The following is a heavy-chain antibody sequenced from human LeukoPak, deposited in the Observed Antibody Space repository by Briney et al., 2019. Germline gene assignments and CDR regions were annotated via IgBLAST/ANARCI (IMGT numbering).Heavy chain of an antibody. D-gene: IGHD3-16*02. V-gene: IGHV1-3*01. CDR3: ARDAYTFGGVIAPGY. Sequence: GASVKVSCKASGYTFTNYAMHWVRQAPGQRLEWMGWINAGNGDTKYSQKFQGRVTITRDTSATTAYMELRSLRSDDTAVYYCARDAYTFGGVIAPGYWGQGTLVTVSS. CDR2: INAGNGDT. CDR1: GYTFTNYA. J-gene: IGHJ4*02.